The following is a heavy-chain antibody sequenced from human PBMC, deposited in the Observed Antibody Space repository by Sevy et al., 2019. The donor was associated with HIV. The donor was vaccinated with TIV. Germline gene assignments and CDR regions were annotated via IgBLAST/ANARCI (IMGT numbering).Heavy chain of an antibody. V-gene: IGHV3-7*01. Sequence: GGSLRLSCAASGFTFSSYWMSWVRQAPGKGLEWVANIKQDGSEKYYVDSVKGRFTISRDNAKNSLYLQMESLRVEDTAVYYCASPRDRAYDPYFDYWGQGTLVTVSS. CDR3: ASPRDRAYDPYFDY. J-gene: IGHJ4*02. CDR1: GFTFSSYW. D-gene: IGHD5-12*01. CDR2: IKQDGSEK.